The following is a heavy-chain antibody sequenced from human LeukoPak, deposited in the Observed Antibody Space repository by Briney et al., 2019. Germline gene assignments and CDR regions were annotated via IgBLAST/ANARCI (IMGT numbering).Heavy chain of an antibody. CDR3: MSTTRSRSFDI. CDR2: IKQDGSEK. Sequence: GGSLRLSCVASGFTFSNYWMCWVRQGPGKGLEWMANIKQDGSEKPYVDSVKGRFTISRDNSKSSLYLQMNTLRAEDTAVYYCMSTTRSRSFDIWGQGTMVTVSS. J-gene: IGHJ3*02. CDR1: GFTFSNYW. V-gene: IGHV3-7*01. D-gene: IGHD1-1*01.